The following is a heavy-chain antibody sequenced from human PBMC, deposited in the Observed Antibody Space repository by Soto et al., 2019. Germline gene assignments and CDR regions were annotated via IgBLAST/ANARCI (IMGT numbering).Heavy chain of an antibody. V-gene: IGHV4-30-2*01. Sequence: SETLSLTCAVSGGSISSGGYSWSWIRQPPGKGLEWIGYIYHSGSTYYNPSLKSRVTISVDRSKNQFSLKLSSVTAADTAVHYCARGAPVVNDYWGQGTLVTVS. CDR2: IYHSGST. D-gene: IGHD3-22*01. CDR1: GGSISSGGYS. CDR3: ARGAPVVNDY. J-gene: IGHJ4*02.